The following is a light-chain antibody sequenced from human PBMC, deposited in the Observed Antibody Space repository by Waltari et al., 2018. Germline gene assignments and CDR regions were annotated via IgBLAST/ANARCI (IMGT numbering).Light chain of an antibody. CDR1: SRDVGGYNY. J-gene: IGLJ1*01. Sequence: QSALTQPASMSGSPGQSITISCPGTSRDVGGYNYVSWYQKHPGKAPKVMIYDVSNRPSGVSNRFSGHNSGNTAFLTISGLQAEDEADYYCSSYTTSSTRVFGTGTKVTVL. CDR2: DVS. V-gene: IGLV2-14*01. CDR3: SSYTTSSTRV.